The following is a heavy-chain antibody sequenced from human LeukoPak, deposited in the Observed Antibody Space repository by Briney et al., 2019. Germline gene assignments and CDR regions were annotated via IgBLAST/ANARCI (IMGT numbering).Heavy chain of an antibody. CDR3: ASSYYDSSGYYRSRYYGMDV. CDR2: IKQDGGDK. J-gene: IGHJ6*02. Sequence: GGSLRLSCAASGFSFSTYWMHWVRQPPGKGLEWVASIKQDGGDKYYVDSVKGRFSISRDNAENSLYLQMNSLRPEDTAVYYCASSYYDSSGYYRSRYYGMDVWGQGTTVTVSS. D-gene: IGHD3-22*01. V-gene: IGHV3-7*01. CDR1: GFSFSTYW.